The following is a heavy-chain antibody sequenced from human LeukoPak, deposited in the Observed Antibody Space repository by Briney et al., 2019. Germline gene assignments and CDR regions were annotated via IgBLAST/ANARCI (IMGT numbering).Heavy chain of an antibody. CDR1: GGSISGYY. J-gene: IGHJ4*02. V-gene: IGHV4-59*08. CDR3: ARGPPSSSWPY. D-gene: IGHD6-13*01. Sequence: SETLSLTCTVSGGSISGYYWSWVRQSPEKGLESIGFIYSTGSTSYNPSLRSRVTISLDTSKNQFTLKLSSVTAADTAVYYCARGPPSSSWPYWGQGTLVTVSS. CDR2: IYSTGST.